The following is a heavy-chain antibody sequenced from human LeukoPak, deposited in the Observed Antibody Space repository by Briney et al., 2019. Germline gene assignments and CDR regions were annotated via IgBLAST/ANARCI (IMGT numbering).Heavy chain of an antibody. Sequence: GGSLRLSCAASGFTFTNYWMTWVRQAPGKGLEWVANLKQDGSEKYYVDSVKDRFTISRDNARNSLYLQMNTLRAGDTAVYYCVRESGFGDLSLGYWGQGTLVTVSS. J-gene: IGHJ4*02. D-gene: IGHD3-10*01. CDR3: VRESGFGDLSLGY. CDR1: GFTFTNYW. CDR2: LKQDGSEK. V-gene: IGHV3-7*01.